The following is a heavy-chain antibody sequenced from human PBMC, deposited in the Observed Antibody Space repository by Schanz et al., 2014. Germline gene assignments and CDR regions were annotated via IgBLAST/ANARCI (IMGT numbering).Heavy chain of an antibody. Sequence: QVQLVQSGAEVKKPGSSMKVSCKASGYNITSNDVTWVRQATGQGLEWMGRIIPILGIANYAQRFQGRVSITADKSSDTAYMELSSLRSEDTAVYYCARGRGFYDYWGQGTLVTVSS. CDR2: IIPILGIA. CDR1: GYNITSND. D-gene: IGHD3-10*01. V-gene: IGHV1-69*02. CDR3: ARGRGFYDY. J-gene: IGHJ4*02.